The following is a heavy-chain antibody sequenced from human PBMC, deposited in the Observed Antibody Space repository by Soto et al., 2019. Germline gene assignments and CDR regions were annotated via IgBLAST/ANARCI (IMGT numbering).Heavy chain of an antibody. CDR1: GYTFDSYG. CDR2: ISAYNGYT. V-gene: IGHV1-18*01. CDR3: ARVGCISTSRRAHGMDV. J-gene: IGHJ6*02. D-gene: IGHD2-2*01. Sequence: GASVKVSCKASGYTFDSYGITWVRQAPGQGLEWMGWISAYNGYTNYAQKLQGRVTMTTDTSTSTAYMELRSLRSDDTAVYYCARVGCISTSRRAHGMDVWGQGTTVTVSS.